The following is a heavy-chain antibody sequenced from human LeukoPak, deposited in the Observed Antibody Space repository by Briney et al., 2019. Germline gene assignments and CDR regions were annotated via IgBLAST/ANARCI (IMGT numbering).Heavy chain of an antibody. CDR1: GGSISSYY. J-gene: IGHJ4*02. V-gene: IGHV4-4*09. CDR2: IYTSGST. D-gene: IGHD6-13*01. CDR3: ARHGDSWGIAAAGVDY. Sequence: SETLSLTCTVSGGSISSYYWSWIRQPPGKGLEWIGYIYTSGSTNYNPSLKSRVTISVDTSKNQFSLKLSSVTAADTAVYYCARHGDSWGIAAAGVDYWGQGTLVTVSS.